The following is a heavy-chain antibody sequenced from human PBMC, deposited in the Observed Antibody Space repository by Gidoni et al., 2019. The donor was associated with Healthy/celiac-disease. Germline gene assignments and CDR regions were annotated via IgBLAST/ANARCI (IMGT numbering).Heavy chain of an antibody. D-gene: IGHD3-22*01. CDR2: ISGSGGST. V-gene: IGHV3-23*01. CDR1: GFTISSYA. J-gene: IGHJ5*02. CDR3: AKLKAYYYDSSARFDP. Sequence: EVQLLESGGGLVQPGGSLRLSCAASGFTISSYAMSWVRQAPGKGLEWVSAISGSGGSTYYADSVKGRFTISRDNSKNTLYLQMNSLRAEDTAVYYCAKLKAYYYDSSARFDPWGQGTLVTVSS.